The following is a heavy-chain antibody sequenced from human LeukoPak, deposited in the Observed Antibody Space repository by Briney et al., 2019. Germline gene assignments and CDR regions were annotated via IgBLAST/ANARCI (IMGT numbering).Heavy chain of an antibody. D-gene: IGHD1-26*01. CDR3: ATDKGGSYYLTIDY. CDR2: MYHTGST. CDR1: GASVSSGGYY. V-gene: IGHV4-30-2*06. Sequence: SQTLSLTCTVSGASVSSGGYYWSWIRQSPGKGLEWIGYMYHTGSTYYNPSLKGRVTISLDRSKNQFSLKLTSVTVADTAVYFCATDKGGSYYLTIDYWGQGTLLTVSS. J-gene: IGHJ4*02.